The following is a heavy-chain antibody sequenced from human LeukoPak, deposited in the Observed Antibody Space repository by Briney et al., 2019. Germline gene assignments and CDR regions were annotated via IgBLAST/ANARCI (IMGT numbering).Heavy chain of an antibody. Sequence: SETLSLTCTVSGYSISSDYYWGWIRQPPGKGLEWIGEIYHSGSTNYNPSLKSRVTISVDKSKNQFSLKLSSVTAADTAVYYCARGFRGTVTTSIYYYYMDVWGKGTTVTVSS. CDR1: GYSISSDYY. CDR3: ARGFRGTVTTSIYYYYMDV. D-gene: IGHD4-17*01. J-gene: IGHJ6*03. V-gene: IGHV4-38-2*02. CDR2: IYHSGST.